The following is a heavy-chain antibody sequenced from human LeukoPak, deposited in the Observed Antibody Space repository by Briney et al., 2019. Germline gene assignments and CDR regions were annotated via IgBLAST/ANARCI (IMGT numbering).Heavy chain of an antibody. D-gene: IGHD2-8*01. CDR3: DRSRGYCTNGVGRRYWYFDL. Sequence: GSSVTVSLTGTGYTFTVYYMHWVRQPPGQGLEWMRWINPNSGGKNYAHEFQGRVTITSDTANSTDYMHLSTLSSAATAVDYSDRSRGYCTNGVGRRYWYFDLWGRGTLVTVS. J-gene: IGHJ2*01. CDR1: GYTFTVYY. CDR2: INPNSGGK. V-gene: IGHV1-2*07.